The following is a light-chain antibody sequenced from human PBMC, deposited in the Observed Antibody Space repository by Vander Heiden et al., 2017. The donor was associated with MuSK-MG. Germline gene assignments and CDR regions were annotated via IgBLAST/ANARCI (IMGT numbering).Light chain of an antibody. CDR1: SSNIESNT. Sequence: QSVLTQPPSTSATPRQRVIIPCSGRSSNIESNTVNWYQQLPGKAPKLLIYSKNQRPSGVPDRFSGSKSGTSASLAISGLQSDDEAVYHCAAWDDSLDGPVFGGGTKLTVL. V-gene: IGLV1-44*01. CDR2: SKN. CDR3: AAWDDSLDGPV. J-gene: IGLJ3*02.